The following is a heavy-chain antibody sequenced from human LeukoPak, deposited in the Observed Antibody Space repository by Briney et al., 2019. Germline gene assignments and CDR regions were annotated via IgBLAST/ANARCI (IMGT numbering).Heavy chain of an antibody. CDR2: ISYDGKDN. J-gene: IGHJ3*02. Sequence: PGGSLRLSCAASAFTFSRFAMHWVRQAPGKGLEWVAFISYDGKDNHYADSVKGRFTVSRDNSKDTLYLQMNSLRAEDTAVYYCAREGGASAVSVFDTWGQGTMVTVSS. D-gene: IGHD4-17*01. V-gene: IGHV3-30*04. CDR1: AFTFSRFA. CDR3: AREGGASAVSVFDT.